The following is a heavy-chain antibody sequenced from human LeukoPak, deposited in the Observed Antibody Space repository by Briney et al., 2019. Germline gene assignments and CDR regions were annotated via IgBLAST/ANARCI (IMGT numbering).Heavy chain of an antibody. J-gene: IGHJ6*03. CDR1: GYTFTSYG. Sequence: ASVKVSCKASGYTFTSYGMSWVRQAPGQGLEWMGWISAYNGNTNYAQKLQGRVTMTTDTSTSTAYMELRSLRSDDTAVYYCARDEYDFWSGYYYMDVWGKGTTVTVSS. CDR2: ISAYNGNT. D-gene: IGHD3-3*01. V-gene: IGHV1-18*01. CDR3: ARDEYDFWSGYYYMDV.